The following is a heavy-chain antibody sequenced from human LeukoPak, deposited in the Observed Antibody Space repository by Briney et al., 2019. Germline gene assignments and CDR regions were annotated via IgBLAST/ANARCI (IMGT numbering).Heavy chain of an antibody. CDR3: AKGVSDAFDV. V-gene: IGHV3-9*01. CDR1: GFTFDDYA. Sequence: QPGGSLRLTCAASGFTFDDYAMHWVRQVPGKGLEWVASINWNSFSIGYADSVKGRFTISRDNAKNSLFLQMNSLRVEDTALFYCAKGVSDAFDVWGQGTMVTVSS. CDR2: INWNSFSI. J-gene: IGHJ3*01.